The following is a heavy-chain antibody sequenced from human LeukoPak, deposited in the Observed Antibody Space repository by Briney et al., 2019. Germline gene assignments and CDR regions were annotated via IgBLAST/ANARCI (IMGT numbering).Heavy chain of an antibody. Sequence: PSETLSLTCTVSGGSIRSSSYKWGWIRQPPGKGLEWIGSIHYTGTTYYNPSLKSRVTISVDTSKNQFSLRLSSVTAADTAVYYCARDEVGRYYDFWSGYSDWGQGTLVTVSS. V-gene: IGHV4-39*07. D-gene: IGHD3-3*01. CDR1: GGSIRSSSYK. J-gene: IGHJ4*02. CDR3: ARDEVGRYYDFWSGYSD. CDR2: IHYTGTT.